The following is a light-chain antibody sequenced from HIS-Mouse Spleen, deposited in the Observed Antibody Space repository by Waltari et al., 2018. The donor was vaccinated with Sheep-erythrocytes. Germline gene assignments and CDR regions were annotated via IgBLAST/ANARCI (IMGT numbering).Light chain of an antibody. J-gene: IGLJ2*01. V-gene: IGLV2-23*01. CDR3: CSYAGSSTLV. Sequence: QSALTQPASVSGSPGQSITISCTGTSSDVGSYNLVPWYQQHPGKAPKLMIYEGSKRPSGVANRSAGSKSGNTASLTISGLQAEDEADYYCCSYAGSSTLVFGGGTKLTVL. CDR1: SSDVGSYNL. CDR2: EGS.